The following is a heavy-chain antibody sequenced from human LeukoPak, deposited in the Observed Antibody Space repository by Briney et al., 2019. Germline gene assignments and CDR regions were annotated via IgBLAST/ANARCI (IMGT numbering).Heavy chain of an antibody. CDR2: ISGSGGST. CDR3: AKGGQNFDFWRFDY. D-gene: IGHD3-3*01. CDR1: GLSFSDYA. Sequence: GGSLRLSCEASGLSFSDYAMSWVRQAPGKGLEWVSSISGSGGSTYYADFVKDRASISRENSKHTVYLRLNSLRAEASAVYFCAKGGQNFDFWRFDYWGQGTVVTVSS. J-gene: IGHJ4*02. V-gene: IGHV3-23*01.